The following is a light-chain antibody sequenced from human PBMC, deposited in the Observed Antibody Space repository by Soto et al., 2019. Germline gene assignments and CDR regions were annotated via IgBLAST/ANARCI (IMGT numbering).Light chain of an antibody. J-gene: IGKJ4*01. CDR2: GAS. CDR3: QQYGSSPPLLT. Sequence: EIVLTQSPGTLSLSPGERATLSCRASQSVSSSYLAWYQQKPGQAPRLLIYGASSRATGIPDRISGSGSGTDVTLTISRLEPEDFAVYYCQQYGSSPPLLTFGGGTKVEIK. CDR1: QSVSSSY. V-gene: IGKV3-20*01.